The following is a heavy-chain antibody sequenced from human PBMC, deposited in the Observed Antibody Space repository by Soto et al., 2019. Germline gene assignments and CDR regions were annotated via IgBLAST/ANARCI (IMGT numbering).Heavy chain of an antibody. CDR3: ARDLTIVPATHPRLENYGMDV. V-gene: IGHV1-18*01. CDR1: GYTFTASG. D-gene: IGHD2-2*01. CDR2: TSIYNGHT. J-gene: IGHJ6*02. Sequence: QVQLVQSGPEVQKPGASLKVSCKASGYTFTASGISWVRQAPGQGLEWMGWTSIYNGHTQFVQRFQGRVTMTTDTFTKTAYMELRNLRSDDTAHYYCARDLTIVPATHPRLENYGMDVWGQGTTVIVSS.